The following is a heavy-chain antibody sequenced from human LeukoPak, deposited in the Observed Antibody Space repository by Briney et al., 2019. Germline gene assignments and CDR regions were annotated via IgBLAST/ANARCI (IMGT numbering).Heavy chain of an antibody. V-gene: IGHV1-18*01. Sequence: ASVKVSCKASGYTFTSYGISWVRQAPGQGLEWMGWISAYNGNTNYAQKFQGRVTITADKSTSTAYVELSSLRSEDTAVYYCARDPDYGGNSGQDYWGQGTLVTVSS. J-gene: IGHJ4*02. CDR3: ARDPDYGGNSGQDY. CDR1: GYTFTSYG. CDR2: ISAYNGNT. D-gene: IGHD4-23*01.